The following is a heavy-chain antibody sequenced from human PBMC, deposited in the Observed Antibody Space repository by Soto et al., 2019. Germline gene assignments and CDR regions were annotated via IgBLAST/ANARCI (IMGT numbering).Heavy chain of an antibody. D-gene: IGHD6-19*01. CDR3: ARKTESSSGWFYYYGMDV. CDR2: IIPIFGTA. J-gene: IGHJ6*02. Sequence: GASVKVSCKASGGTFSSYAISWVRQAPGQGLEWMGGIIPIFGTANYAQKFQGRVTITADESTSTAYMELSSLRSEDTAVYYCARKTESSSGWFYYYGMDVWGQGTTVTVS. V-gene: IGHV1-69*13. CDR1: GGTFSSYA.